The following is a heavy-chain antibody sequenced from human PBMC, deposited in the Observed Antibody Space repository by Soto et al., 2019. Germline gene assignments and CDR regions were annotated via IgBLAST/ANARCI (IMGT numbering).Heavy chain of an antibody. J-gene: IGHJ3*02. CDR2: AMPVYGST. Sequence: QVQLVQSGAEVKKPGTSVKVSCEVSGGTFSNYAITWVRQAPGQGLEWLGGAMPVYGSTNYAQKFQGRVTITAGESATKTFMELSSLRSDDTAVYYCARRGVANSRDAFDIWGQGTLVTVS. V-gene: IGHV1-69*01. CDR1: GGTFSNYA. CDR3: ARRGVANSRDAFDI. D-gene: IGHD1-26*01.